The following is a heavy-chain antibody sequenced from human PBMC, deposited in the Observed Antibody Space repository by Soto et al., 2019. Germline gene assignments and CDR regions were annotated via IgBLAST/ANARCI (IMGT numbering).Heavy chain of an antibody. CDR2: ISYDGSNK. CDR1: GFTFSSYA. J-gene: IGHJ4*02. CDR3: ARDGGDCTNGVCYGGYFDY. Sequence: QVPLVESGGGVVQPGRSLRLSCAASGFTFSSYAMHWVRQAPGKGLEWVAVISYDGSNKYYADSVKGRFTISRDNSKNTLYLQMNSLRAEDTAVYYCARDGGDCTNGVCYGGYFDYWGQGTLVTVSS. D-gene: IGHD2-8*01. V-gene: IGHV3-30-3*01.